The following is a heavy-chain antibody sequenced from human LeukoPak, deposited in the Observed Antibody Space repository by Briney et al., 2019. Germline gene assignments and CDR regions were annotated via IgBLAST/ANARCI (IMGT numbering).Heavy chain of an antibody. CDR1: GGSISSGSYF. V-gene: IGHV4-61*02. J-gene: IGHJ3*02. CDR3: ARRGYYYWGHDAFDI. Sequence: SETLSLTCTVSGGSISSGSYFWSWIRQPAGKGLESIGRIHTSGSTDYNPSLKSRVTISVDTSKNQFSLKLSSVTAADTAVYYCARRGYYYWGHDAFDIWGQGTMVTVSS. D-gene: IGHD3-22*01. CDR2: IHTSGST.